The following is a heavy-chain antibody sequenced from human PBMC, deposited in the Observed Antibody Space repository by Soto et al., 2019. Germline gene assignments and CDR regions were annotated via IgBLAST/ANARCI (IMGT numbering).Heavy chain of an antibody. CDR2: ISSSSSYT. CDR3: AKSHSSGWGGCAFDI. Sequence: QVQLVESGGGLVKPGGSLRLSCAASGFTFSDYYMSWIRQAPGKGLEWVSYISSSSSYTTYADSVKGRCTISRDNAKNSLYLQMNSLRAEDTAVYYRAKSHSSGWGGCAFDIWGQGTMVTVSS. J-gene: IGHJ3*02. CDR1: GFTFSDYY. V-gene: IGHV3-11*06. D-gene: IGHD6-19*01.